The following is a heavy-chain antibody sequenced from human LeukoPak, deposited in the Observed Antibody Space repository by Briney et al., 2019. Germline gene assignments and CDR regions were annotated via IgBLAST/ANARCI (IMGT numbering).Heavy chain of an antibody. Sequence: PSETLSLTCTVSGGSISSSSYYWGWIRQPPGKGLEWIGSIYYSGSTYYNPSLKSRVTISVDTSKNQFSLKLSSVTAADTAVYYCASGSPPTGGWFDPWGQGTLVTVSS. CDR1: GGSISSSSYY. V-gene: IGHV4-39*07. CDR2: IYYSGST. D-gene: IGHD1-14*01. CDR3: ASGSPPTGGWFDP. J-gene: IGHJ5*02.